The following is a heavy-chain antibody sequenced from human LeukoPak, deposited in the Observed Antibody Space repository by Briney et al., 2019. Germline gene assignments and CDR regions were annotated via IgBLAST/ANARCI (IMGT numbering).Heavy chain of an antibody. V-gene: IGHV4-34*01. CDR3: ARGNRVENALDI. CDR1: GGSFSGYY. CDR2: INHSGST. J-gene: IGHJ3*02. D-gene: IGHD2-15*01. Sequence: SETLSLTSAFYGGSFSGYYWTCIRQPPGKRLEWIGEINHSGSTSCNPSLKSPVTISVDTSEKQLYLQLSSVTAAGTPLNYCARGNRVENALDIWGQGATVTVSS.